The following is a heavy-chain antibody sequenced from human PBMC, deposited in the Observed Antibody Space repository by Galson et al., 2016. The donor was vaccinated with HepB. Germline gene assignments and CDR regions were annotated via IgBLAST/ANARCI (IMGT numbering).Heavy chain of an antibody. CDR3: VRDRERSLDY. Sequence: SVKVSCKASGYTFTTCGITWVRQAPGQGLEWMGWISTHSGTTNHAQELQGRITMTTDTSTGAAYMELANHKSDDTAIYYCVRDRERSLDYWGQGTLVSVSS. V-gene: IGHV1-18*01. CDR1: GYTFTTCG. CDR2: ISTHSGTT. J-gene: IGHJ4*02.